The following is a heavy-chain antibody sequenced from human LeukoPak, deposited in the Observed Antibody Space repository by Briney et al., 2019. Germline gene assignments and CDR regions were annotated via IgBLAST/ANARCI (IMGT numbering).Heavy chain of an antibody. V-gene: IGHV1-46*01. D-gene: IGHD2-15*01. Sequence: ASVKVSCKASGYTFSTYYMHWVRQAPGQGLEWMGVIDPSGGSTNYARKFQGRVTMTSDTSTSTVYMELSSLRSEDTAVYYCARGFCSGGSCYSYDYLGQGTLVTVSS. J-gene: IGHJ4*02. CDR3: ARGFCSGGSCYSYDY. CDR1: GYTFSTYY. CDR2: IDPSGGST.